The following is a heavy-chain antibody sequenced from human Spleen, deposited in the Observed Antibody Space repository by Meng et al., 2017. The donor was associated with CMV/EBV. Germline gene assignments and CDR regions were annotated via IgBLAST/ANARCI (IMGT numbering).Heavy chain of an antibody. D-gene: IGHD4-23*01. V-gene: IGHV3-7*01. Sequence: GESLKISCAASGFTFSSYWMSWVRQAPGKGLEWVANIKQDGSEKYYVDSVKGRFTVSRDNAKNSLYLQMNSLRAEDTAVYYCATPCFECTSSNGVPPGGLGYWGQGTLVTVSS. J-gene: IGHJ4*02. CDR2: IKQDGSEK. CDR1: GFTFSSYW. CDR3: ATPCFECTSSNGVPPGGLGY.